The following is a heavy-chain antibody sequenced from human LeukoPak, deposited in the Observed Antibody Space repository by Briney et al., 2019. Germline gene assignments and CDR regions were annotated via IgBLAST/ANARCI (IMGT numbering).Heavy chain of an antibody. Sequence: PSETLSLTCTVSGGSISSGDYYWGWVRQPPGEGLEWVGYIYYSGSTYYNPSLKSRITISVETSKNQFSLKLSSGTAADTAVYYCARDGEYSYGGFDPWGQGTLVTVSS. CDR1: GGSISSGDYY. D-gene: IGHD5-18*01. CDR3: ARDGEYSYGGFDP. CDR2: IYYSGST. V-gene: IGHV4-30-4*01. J-gene: IGHJ5*02.